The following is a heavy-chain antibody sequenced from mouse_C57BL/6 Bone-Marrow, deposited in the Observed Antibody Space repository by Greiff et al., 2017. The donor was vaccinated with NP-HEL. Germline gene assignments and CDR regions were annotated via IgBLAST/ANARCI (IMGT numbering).Heavy chain of an antibody. CDR2: ILPGSGST. D-gene: IGHD2-4*01. J-gene: IGHJ1*03. Sequence: VQLQQSGAELMKPGASVKLSCTATGYTFTGYWIEWVKQRPGHGLEWIGEILPGSGSTNYNEKFKGKATFPADTSSNTAYMQLRSLTHEDSAIYYWAPLSYYDYWYFDVWGTGTTVTVSS. CDR3: APLSYYDYWYFDV. V-gene: IGHV1-9*01. CDR1: GYTFTGYW.